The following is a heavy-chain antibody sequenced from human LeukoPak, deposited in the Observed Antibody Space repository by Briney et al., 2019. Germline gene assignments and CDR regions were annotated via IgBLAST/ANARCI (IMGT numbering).Heavy chain of an antibody. CDR1: GGTFSSYA. Sequence: GASVKVSCKASGGTFSSYAISWVRQAPGQGLEWMGGIIPIFGTANYAQKFQGRVTITADKSTSTAYMELSSLRSEDTAVYYCARDREGYCSSTSCPKTNYYYMDVWGKGTTVTVSS. J-gene: IGHJ6*03. V-gene: IGHV1-69*06. CDR3: ARDREGYCSSTSCPKTNYYYMDV. CDR2: IIPIFGTA. D-gene: IGHD2-2*01.